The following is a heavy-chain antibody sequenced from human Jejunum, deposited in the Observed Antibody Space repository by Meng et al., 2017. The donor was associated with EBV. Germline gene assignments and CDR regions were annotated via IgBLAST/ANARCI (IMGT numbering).Heavy chain of an antibody. D-gene: IGHD3-16*02. CDR1: RGSFSGYY. J-gene: IGHJ4*02. Sequence: QGQVQPWGAGLLKPSGTLSLNCAFYRGSFSGYYWSWIRQHPGKGLEWIGEINHSGSTNYNPSLRSRVTISVETSKNQFSLRLNSVTAADTAVYYCARVAFSYTTRSLDSWGQGTLVTVSS. CDR2: INHSGST. V-gene: IGHV4-34*02. CDR3: ARVAFSYTTRSLDS.